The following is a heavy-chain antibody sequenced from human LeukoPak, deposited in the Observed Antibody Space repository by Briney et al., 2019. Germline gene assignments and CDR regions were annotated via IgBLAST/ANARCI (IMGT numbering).Heavy chain of an antibody. CDR2: ISYEGSNK. CDR3: ARDESWTSSFDI. CDR1: GFSFSRNA. V-gene: IGHV3-30-3*01. J-gene: IGHJ3*02. D-gene: IGHD3/OR15-3a*01. Sequence: GGSLRLSCVASGFSFSRNAMHWVRQAPGKGLEWVAIISYEGSNKYYADSVKGRFTISRDNSKNTLYLHMNSLRTEDTAVYSCARDESWTSSFDIWGQGTMVTVSS.